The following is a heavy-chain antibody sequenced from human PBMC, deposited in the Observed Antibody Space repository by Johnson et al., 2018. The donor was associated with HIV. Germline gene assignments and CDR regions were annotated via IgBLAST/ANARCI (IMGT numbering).Heavy chain of an antibody. CDR3: ARPGPRKAFDI. Sequence: DVQVVESGGGLVQPGRSLRLSCAASGFTFDDYAMHWVRQAPGKGLEWVSGIYGNSGIIDYGDSVKGRLPISRDNAKNSLYLQMNSLRAEDTALYYCARPGPRKAFDIWGQGTMVTVSS. V-gene: IGHV3-9*01. D-gene: IGHD1-14*01. CDR1: GFTFDDYA. J-gene: IGHJ3*02. CDR2: IYGNSGII.